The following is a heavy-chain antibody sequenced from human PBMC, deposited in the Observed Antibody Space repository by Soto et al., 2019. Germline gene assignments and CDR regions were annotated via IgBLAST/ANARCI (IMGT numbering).Heavy chain of an antibody. CDR3: GRGVSSGWNPTRVDP. CDR1: GDSIRSVGYY. J-gene: IGHJ5*02. CDR2: VYGVGTS. D-gene: IGHD6-25*01. Sequence: QIQLQESGPGLVKPSETLSLTCSVSGDSIRSVGYYWTWIRQPPGKGLEWLGDVYGVGTSRYNASLRSRLYLPPDPSNNAISLTLTSEPATDTAVYFCGRGVSSGWNPTRVDPWGHG. V-gene: IGHV4-30-4*08.